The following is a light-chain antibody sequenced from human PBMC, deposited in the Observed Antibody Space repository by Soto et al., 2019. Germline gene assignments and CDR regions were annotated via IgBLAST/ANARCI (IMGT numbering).Light chain of an antibody. V-gene: IGKV3-20*01. CDR1: QSFSSNY. CDR2: GAT. J-gene: IGKJ1*01. Sequence: EIVLTQSPGTLSLSPGERATLSCRASQSFSSNYLAWYQQKPGQAPRILIYGATTRATGIPDRFSGSESGTDFTLTISRLEPEDSAVYYCQQYSSVWTFGQGTTVEI. CDR3: QQYSSVWT.